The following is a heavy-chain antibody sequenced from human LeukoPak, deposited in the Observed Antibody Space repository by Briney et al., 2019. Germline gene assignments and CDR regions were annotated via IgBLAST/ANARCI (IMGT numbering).Heavy chain of an antibody. D-gene: IGHD6-13*01. CDR3: ARGVAAAGSYYFDY. J-gene: IGHJ4*02. V-gene: IGHV4-59*01. Sequence: SETLSLTCTVSGGSISSYYWSWIRQPPGKGLEWIVYIYYSGSTNYNPSLKSRVTISVDTSKNQFSLKLSSVTAADTAVYYCARGVAAAGSYYFDYWGQGTLVTVSS. CDR1: GGSISSYY. CDR2: IYYSGST.